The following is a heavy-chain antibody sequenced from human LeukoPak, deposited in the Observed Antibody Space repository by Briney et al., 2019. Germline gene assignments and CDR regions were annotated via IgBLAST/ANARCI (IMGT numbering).Heavy chain of an antibody. CDR2: ISSSSSYI. J-gene: IGHJ4*02. CDR1: GFTFSSYS. CDR3: ARDPRRMYSSSSREYYFDY. Sequence: PGGSLRLSCAASGFTFSSYSMSWVRQAPGKGLEWVSSISSSSSYIYYADSVKGRFTISRDNAKNSLYLQMNSLRAEDTAVYYCARDPRRMYSSSSREYYFDYWGQGTLVTVSS. V-gene: IGHV3-21*01. D-gene: IGHD6-13*01.